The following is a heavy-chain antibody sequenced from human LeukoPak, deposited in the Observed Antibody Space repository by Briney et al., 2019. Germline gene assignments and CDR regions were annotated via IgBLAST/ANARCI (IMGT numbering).Heavy chain of an antibody. D-gene: IGHD2-15*01. J-gene: IGHJ4*02. Sequence: GGSLRLSCAASGFTFSSYGMHWVRQAPGKGLEWVAVIWYDGSNKYYADSVKGRFTISRDNSKNTLYLQMNSLRAEDTAVYYCAKTCSGGSCYLDCWGQGTLVTVSS. CDR2: IWYDGSNK. CDR3: AKTCSGGSCYLDC. V-gene: IGHV3-33*06. CDR1: GFTFSSYG.